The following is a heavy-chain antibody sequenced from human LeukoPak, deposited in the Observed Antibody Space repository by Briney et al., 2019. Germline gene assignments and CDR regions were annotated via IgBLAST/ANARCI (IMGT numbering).Heavy chain of an antibody. J-gene: IGHJ5*02. Sequence: SETLSLTCAVSGGSISSGAYSWSWLRQPPGKGLEWIGYIYHSGTTYYNPSLKSRVTISVARSKNQFSLKLSSVTAADTAVYYCARGDNPTDSGNWFDPWGQGTLVTVSS. CDR1: GGSISSGAYS. CDR2: IYHSGTT. V-gene: IGHV4-30-2*01. D-gene: IGHD3-10*01. CDR3: ARGDNPTDSGNWFDP.